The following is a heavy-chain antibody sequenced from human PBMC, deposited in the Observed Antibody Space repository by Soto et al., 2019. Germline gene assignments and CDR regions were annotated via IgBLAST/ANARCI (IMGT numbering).Heavy chain of an antibody. CDR2: IIPIFGTA. CDR3: ARAMYVAAAGTSFDY. J-gene: IGHJ4*02. CDR1: GGTFSSYA. V-gene: IGHV1-69*13. Sequence: GASVKVSCKASGGTFSSYAISWVRQAPGQGLEWMGGIIPIFGTANYAQKFQGRVTITADESTSTAYMELSSLRSEDTAVYYCARAMYVAAAGTSFDYWGQGTLVTVSS. D-gene: IGHD6-13*01.